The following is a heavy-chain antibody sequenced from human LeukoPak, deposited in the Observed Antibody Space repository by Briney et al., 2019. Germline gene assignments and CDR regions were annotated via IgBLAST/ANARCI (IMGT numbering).Heavy chain of an antibody. CDR3: ARGKGYCSSTSCYTPRFWYYYYCMDV. Sequence: SVKVSCKASGGTFSSYTISWVRQAPGQGLEWMGRIIPILGIANYAQKFQGRVTITADKSTSTAYMELSSLRSEDTAVYYCARGKGYCSSTSCYTPRFWYYYYCMDVWGKGTTVTVSS. D-gene: IGHD2-2*02. V-gene: IGHV1-69*02. CDR1: GGTFSSYT. CDR2: IIPILGIA. J-gene: IGHJ6*03.